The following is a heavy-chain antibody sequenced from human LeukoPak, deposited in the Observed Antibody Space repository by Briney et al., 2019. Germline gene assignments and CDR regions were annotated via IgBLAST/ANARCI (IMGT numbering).Heavy chain of an antibody. Sequence: SETLSLTCTVSGGSISSYYWSRIRQPPGKGLEWIGYIYYSGSTNYNPSLKSRVTISVDTSKNQFSLKLSSVTAADTAVYYCARGSYQLIPGLWFDYWGQGTLVTVSS. CDR2: IYYSGST. CDR1: GGSISSYY. V-gene: IGHV4-59*01. CDR3: ARGSYQLIPGLWFDY. D-gene: IGHD2-2*01. J-gene: IGHJ4*02.